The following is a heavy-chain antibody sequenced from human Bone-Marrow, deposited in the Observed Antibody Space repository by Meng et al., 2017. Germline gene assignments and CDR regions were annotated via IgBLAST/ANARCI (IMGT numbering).Heavy chain of an antibody. CDR3: ARGHGAIITLED. D-gene: IGHD3-22*01. Sequence: SETLSLTCAVYGASFSGYYWSWIRQPPGKGLEWIGEIYYSGTTNYNPSLKSRVTISIDTSKNQFSLKLSSVTAADTAVYYCARGHGAIITLEDWGQGTLVTVSS. CDR1: GASFSGYY. CDR2: IYYSGTT. V-gene: IGHV4-34*01. J-gene: IGHJ4*02.